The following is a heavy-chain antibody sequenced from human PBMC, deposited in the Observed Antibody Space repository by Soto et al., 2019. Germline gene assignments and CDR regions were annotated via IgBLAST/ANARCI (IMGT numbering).Heavy chain of an antibody. Sequence: SVKVSCKASGGTFSSYAISWARQAPGQGLEWMGGIIPIFGTANYAQKFQGRVTITADESTSTAYMELSSLRSEDTAVYYCARDQVDPETTGYYGMDVWGQGTTVTVS. J-gene: IGHJ6*02. CDR3: ARDQVDPETTGYYGMDV. CDR2: IIPIFGTA. V-gene: IGHV1-69*13. CDR1: GGTFSSYA. D-gene: IGHD1-7*01.